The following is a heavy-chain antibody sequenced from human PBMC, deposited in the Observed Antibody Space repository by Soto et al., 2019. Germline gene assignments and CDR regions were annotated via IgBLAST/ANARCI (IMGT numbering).Heavy chain of an antibody. D-gene: IGHD6-19*01. J-gene: IGHJ4*02. Sequence: EVQLLESGGGLVQPGGSLRLSCAASGFTFSSYAMSWVRQAPGKGLEWVSGISGSDGSTYYADSVKGRFTISRDNSKNTLYLQMNSLRAEDTAVYYCAKDQSSGWAYYFDYWGQGTLVTVSS. V-gene: IGHV3-23*01. CDR1: GFTFSSYA. CDR2: ISGSDGST. CDR3: AKDQSSGWAYYFDY.